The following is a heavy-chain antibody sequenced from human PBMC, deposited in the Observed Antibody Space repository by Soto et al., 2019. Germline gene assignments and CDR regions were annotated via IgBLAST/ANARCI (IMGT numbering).Heavy chain of an antibody. CDR1: GFTFCSYG. Sequence: QVQLVESGGGVVQPGRSLRLSCAASGFTFCSYGMHWVRQAPGKGLEWVAVIWYDGSNKYYADSVKGRFTISRDNSKNTLYLQMNSLRAEDTAVYYCARDVRQKAGRGAFDYWGQGTLVTVSS. V-gene: IGHV3-33*01. J-gene: IGHJ4*02. CDR3: ARDVRQKAGRGAFDY. CDR2: IWYDGSNK. D-gene: IGHD6-19*01.